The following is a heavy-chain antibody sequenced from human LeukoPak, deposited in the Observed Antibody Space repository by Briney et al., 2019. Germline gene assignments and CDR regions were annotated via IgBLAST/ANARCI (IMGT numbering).Heavy chain of an antibody. D-gene: IGHD3-10*01. V-gene: IGHV4-59*01. J-gene: IGHJ6*02. CDR3: AREGGTMVRGARYYYYSMDV. CDR2: IYYSGST. CDR1: GGSISSYY. Sequence: SETLSLTCTVSGGSISSYYWSWIRQPPGKGLEWIGYIYYSGSTNYNPSLKSRVTISVDTSKNQFSLKLSSVTAADTAVYYCAREGGTMVRGARYYYYSMDVWGQGTTVTVSS.